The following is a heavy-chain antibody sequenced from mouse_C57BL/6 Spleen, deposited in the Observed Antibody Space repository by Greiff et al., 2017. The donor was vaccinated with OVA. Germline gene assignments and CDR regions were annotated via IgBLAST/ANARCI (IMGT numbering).Heavy chain of an antibody. CDR2: IDHSDSYT. D-gene: IGHD1-1*01. Sequence: VQLQQPGAELVKPGASVKLSCKASGYTFTSYWMQWVKQRPGQGLEWIGEIDHSDSYTNYNQKFKGKATLTVDTSSSTAYMQLSSLTSEDSAVYYCARPYGSSYSSYWYFDVWGTGTTVTVSS. CDR1: GYTFTSYW. J-gene: IGHJ1*03. CDR3: ARPYGSSYSSYWYFDV. V-gene: IGHV1-50*01.